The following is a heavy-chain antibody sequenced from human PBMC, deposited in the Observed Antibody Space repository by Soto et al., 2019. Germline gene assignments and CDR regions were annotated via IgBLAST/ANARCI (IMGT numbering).Heavy chain of an antibody. CDR2: ISGSGGST. V-gene: IGHV3-23*01. CDR3: AKRLKLVATTLHLYRKNYFDY. CDR1: GFTFSSYA. D-gene: IGHD5-12*01. J-gene: IGHJ4*02. Sequence: PGGSLRLSCAASGFTFSSYAMSWVRQAPGKGLEWVSAISGSGGSTYYADSVKGRFTISRDNSKNTLYLQMNSLRAEDTAVYYCAKRLKLVATTLHLYRKNYFDYWGQGTLVTVSS.